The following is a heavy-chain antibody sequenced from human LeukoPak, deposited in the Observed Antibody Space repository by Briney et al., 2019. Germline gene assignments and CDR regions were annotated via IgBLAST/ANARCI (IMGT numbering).Heavy chain of an antibody. CDR2: IYNGGTT. CDR1: GFTVSDNH. Sequence: GGSLRLSCAVSGFTVSDNHVTWVRQAPGKGLECVSVIYNGGTTYYADSVKGRLTISRDNAKNSLYLQMNSLRAEDTAVYYCARDGGGWGGDAFDIWGQGTMVTVSS. CDR3: ARDGGGWGGDAFDI. J-gene: IGHJ3*02. D-gene: IGHD2-15*01. V-gene: IGHV3-66*01.